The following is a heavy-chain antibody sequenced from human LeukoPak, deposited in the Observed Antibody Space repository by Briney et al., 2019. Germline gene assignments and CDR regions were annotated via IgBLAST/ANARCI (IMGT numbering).Heavy chain of an antibody. V-gene: IGHV4-34*01. CDR1: GGSFSGYY. CDR3: ARGGRIRITGY. Sequence: SETLSLTCAVYGGSFSGYYWSWIRQPPGKGLEWIGEINHSGSTNYNPSLKSRVTISVDTSKNQFSLKLSSVTAADTAVYYCARGGRIRITGYWGQGTLVTVSS. D-gene: IGHD1-20*01. CDR2: INHSGST. J-gene: IGHJ4*02.